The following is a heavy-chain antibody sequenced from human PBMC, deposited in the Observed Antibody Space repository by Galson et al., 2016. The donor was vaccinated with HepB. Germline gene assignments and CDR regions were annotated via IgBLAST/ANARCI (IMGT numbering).Heavy chain of an antibody. V-gene: IGHV1-8*01. CDR1: GYTFTSYD. D-gene: IGHD3-10*01. J-gene: IGHJ6*02. CDR3: ARDIEHLRAGSYGMDV. CDR2: MNPNSGNT. Sequence: SVKVSCKASGYTFTSYDINWVRQAXXQGLXXTGXMNPNSGNTVYAQKXXGRITMASNTSLSTAYMELTSLRSEDTAVYFCARDIEHLRAGSYGMDVWGQGTTVTVSS.